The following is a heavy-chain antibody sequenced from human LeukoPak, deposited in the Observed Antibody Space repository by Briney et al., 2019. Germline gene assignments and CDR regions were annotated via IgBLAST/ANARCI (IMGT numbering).Heavy chain of an antibody. V-gene: IGHV4-4*07. CDR3: AREVRVYGSGSYHDWFDP. J-gene: IGHJ5*02. Sequence: SETLSLTCTVSGGSISSYYWSWIRQPAGKGLEWIGRIYTSGSTNYNPSLKSRVTMSVDTSKNQFSLKLSSVTAADTAVYYCAREVRVYGSGSYHDWFDPWGQGTLVTVSS. CDR1: GGSISSYY. CDR2: IYTSGST. D-gene: IGHD3-10*01.